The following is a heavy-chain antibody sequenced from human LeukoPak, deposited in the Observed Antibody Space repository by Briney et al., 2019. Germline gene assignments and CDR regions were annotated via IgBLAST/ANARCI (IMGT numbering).Heavy chain of an antibody. CDR2: INTDGSTT. V-gene: IGHV3-74*01. J-gene: IGHJ4*02. D-gene: IGHD3-16*01. CDR1: GFTFSSYW. CDR3: ARSPYTPDF. Sequence: GGSLRLSCAASGFTFSSYWMHWVRQAPGKGLVWVSRINTDGSTTSYADYVKGRFTISRDNAKNTLYLPMNSLRAEDTAVYYCARSPYTPDFWGQGPLVTVSS.